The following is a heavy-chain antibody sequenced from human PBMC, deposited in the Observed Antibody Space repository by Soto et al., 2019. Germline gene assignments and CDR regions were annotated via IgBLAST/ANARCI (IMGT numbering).Heavy chain of an antibody. J-gene: IGHJ5*02. Sequence: QVQLVQSGAEVKKPGASVKVSCKASGYSFSTYDINWVRQAAGQGLEWMGWGNPKSGHTDYAQRFRGRVTMTSNTSISTAYMELCVLTPEDTAVYYCARPYCDSTSCYTDWFDPWGEGTLLTVSS. CDR1: GYSFSTYD. V-gene: IGHV1-8*01. CDR3: ARPYCDSTSCYTDWFDP. CDR2: GNPKSGHT. D-gene: IGHD2-2*02.